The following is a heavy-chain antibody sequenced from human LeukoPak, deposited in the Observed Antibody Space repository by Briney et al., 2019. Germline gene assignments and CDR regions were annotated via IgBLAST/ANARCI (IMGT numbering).Heavy chain of an antibody. CDR1: GFTFSSYW. CDR3: AREHEDIVVVPAAMNDY. D-gene: IGHD2-2*01. CDR2: IKQDGSEK. Sequence: PGGSLRLSCAASGFTFSSYWMSWVRQAPGKGLEWVANIKQDGSEKCYVDSVKGRFTISRDNAKNSLYLQMNSLRAGDTAVYYCAREHEDIVVVPAAMNDYWGQGTLVTVSS. V-gene: IGHV3-7*01. J-gene: IGHJ4*02.